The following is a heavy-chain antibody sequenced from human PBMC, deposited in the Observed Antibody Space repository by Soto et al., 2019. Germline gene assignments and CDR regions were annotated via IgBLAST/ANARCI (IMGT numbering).Heavy chain of an antibody. CDR2: IIPILGIA. Sequence: QVQLVQSGAEVKKPGSSVKVSCKASGGTFSSYTISWVRQAPGQGLEWMGRIIPILGIANYAQKFQGRVTITADKSTSTAYMELSSMRSEDTAVYYCARVGGANGGDYWGQGTLVTVSS. V-gene: IGHV1-69*02. CDR1: GGTFSSYT. J-gene: IGHJ4*02. D-gene: IGHD7-27*01. CDR3: ARVGGANGGDY.